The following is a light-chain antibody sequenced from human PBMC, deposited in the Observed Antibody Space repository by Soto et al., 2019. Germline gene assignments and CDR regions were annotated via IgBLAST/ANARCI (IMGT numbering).Light chain of an antibody. CDR2: GAS. Sequence: DIVLTQSPGTLSLSPGERATSSCRASQSVSSSSLAWYQQKPGQTPRLLIYGASTRATGIPDRFSGSGSGTDFTLTISRLEPEDFAVYYCQHYGNSLYSFGPGTKLEIK. CDR1: QSVSSSS. J-gene: IGKJ2*01. CDR3: QHYGNSLYS. V-gene: IGKV3-20*01.